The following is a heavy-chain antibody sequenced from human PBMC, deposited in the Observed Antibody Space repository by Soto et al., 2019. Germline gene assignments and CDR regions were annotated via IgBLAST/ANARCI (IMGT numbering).Heavy chain of an antibody. D-gene: IGHD1-7*01. CDR3: ENSQRTEWYYVTRF. Sequence: SAPTLVNPTQTLTLTCTFSGFSLTTSGVGVGWVRQPPGRALEWLGIIYWNDDERYSPSLKSRLTITKNTPKNLVVLTMTDMDHVESARYYCENSQRTEWYYVTRFWGQGTLVTVSS. J-gene: IGHJ4*01. V-gene: IGHV2-5*01. CDR1: GFSLTTSGVG. CDR2: IYWNDDE.